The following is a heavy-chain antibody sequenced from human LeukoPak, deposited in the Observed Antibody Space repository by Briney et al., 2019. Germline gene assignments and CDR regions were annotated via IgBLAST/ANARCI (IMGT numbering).Heavy chain of an antibody. Sequence: GRSLRLSCAASGFTFSSYGMHWVRQAPGKGLEWVAVIWYDGSNKYYADSVKGRFTISRDNSKNTLFLQMNSLRAEDTAVYYCAKEPPTAAAGHFPDEGGQGTLVTVSS. D-gene: IGHD6-13*01. CDR1: GFTFSSYG. CDR2: IWYDGSNK. V-gene: IGHV3-33*06. CDR3: AKEPPTAAAGHFPDE. J-gene: IGHJ4*02.